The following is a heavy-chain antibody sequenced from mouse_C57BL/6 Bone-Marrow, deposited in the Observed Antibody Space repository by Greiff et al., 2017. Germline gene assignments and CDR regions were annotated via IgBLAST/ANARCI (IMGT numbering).Heavy chain of an antibody. V-gene: IGHV5-15*04. J-gene: IGHJ1*03. CDR1: GFTFSDYG. CDR3: ARRDGSSLYWYFDV. D-gene: IGHD1-1*01. CDR2: ISNLAYSI. Sequence: EVQGVESGGGLVQPGGSLKLSCAASGFTFSDYGMAWVRQAPRKGPEWVAFISNLAYSIYYADTVTGRFTISRENAKNTLYLEMSSLRSEDTAMYYCARRDGSSLYWYFDVWGTGTTVTVSS.